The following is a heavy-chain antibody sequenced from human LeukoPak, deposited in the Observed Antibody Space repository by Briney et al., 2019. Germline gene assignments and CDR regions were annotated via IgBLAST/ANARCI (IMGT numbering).Heavy chain of an antibody. Sequence: PGGSLRLSCAASGFTFSSYWMYWVRQAPGKGLVWVSRISRNGGSTYYADSVKGRFTISRDNSKNTLYLQMSSLRAEDTAVYYCVKESGFMVAPNSAFDIWGQGTMVTVSS. CDR1: GFTFSSYW. V-gene: IGHV3-64D*06. J-gene: IGHJ3*02. CDR2: ISRNGGST. CDR3: VKESGFMVAPNSAFDI. D-gene: IGHD4/OR15-4a*01.